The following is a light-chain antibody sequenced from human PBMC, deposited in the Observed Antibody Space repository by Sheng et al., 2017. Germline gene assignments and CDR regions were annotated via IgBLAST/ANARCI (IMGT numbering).Light chain of an antibody. V-gene: IGLV2-11*01. J-gene: IGLJ2*01. CDR2: DVT. CDR3: CSYADRGYIV. Sequence: QSALTQPPSVSGSPGQSVTISCTGTSSNVGGYNYVSWYQQHPGKVPKVMIYDVTKRPSGVPYRFSGSKSGNTASLTISGLQAEDEADYYCCSYADRGYIVFGGGTKLNVL. CDR1: SSNVGGYNY.